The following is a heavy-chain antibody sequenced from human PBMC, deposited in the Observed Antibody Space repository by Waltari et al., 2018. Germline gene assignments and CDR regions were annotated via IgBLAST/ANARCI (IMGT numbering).Heavy chain of an antibody. CDR2: SNHSGST. CDR1: GGSFSGYY. Sequence: QVQLQQWGAGLLKPSETLSLTCAVYGGSFSGYYWSWIRQPPGKGLVWIGESNHSGSTNYKPALKRPVHSSGDTSQNQFPPELCSVTAADTAVDYWAILPPTRIPPFPMNAFDIWGQGTMVTVSS. V-gene: IGHV4-34*01. D-gene: IGHD2-21*01. J-gene: IGHJ3*02. CDR3: AILPPTRIPPFPMNAFDI.